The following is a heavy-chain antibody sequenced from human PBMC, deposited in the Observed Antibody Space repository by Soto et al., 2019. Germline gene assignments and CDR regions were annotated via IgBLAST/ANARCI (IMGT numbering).Heavy chain of an antibody. CDR1: GDSVSSNSAA. J-gene: IGHJ6*02. V-gene: IGHV6-1*01. CDR2: TYYRSKWYN. Sequence: PSQTLSLTCVISGDSVSSNSAAWNWIRQSPSRGLEWLGRTYYRSKWYNDYAVSVKSRITINPDTSKNQFSLQLNSVTPEDTAVYYCARDRSVQLDRGKPSYYYYGMDVWGQGTTVTVSS. D-gene: IGHD1-1*01. CDR3: ARDRSVQLDRGKPSYYYYGMDV.